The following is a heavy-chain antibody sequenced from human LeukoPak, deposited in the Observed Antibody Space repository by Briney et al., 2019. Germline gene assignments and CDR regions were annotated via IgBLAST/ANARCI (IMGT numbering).Heavy chain of an antibody. CDR1: GFTFDDYA. CDR2: ISWSSGRI. CDR3: SKSKLLLWFGESDDAFDI. V-gene: IGHV3-9*01. Sequence: GGSLRLSCAASGFTFDDYAMHWVRQGPGKGLEWVSSISWSSGRIAYADSVKGRFTISRDNAKNSLYLQMNSLRAEDTALYYCSKSKLLLWFGESDDAFDIWGQGTMVTVSS. D-gene: IGHD3-10*01. J-gene: IGHJ3*02.